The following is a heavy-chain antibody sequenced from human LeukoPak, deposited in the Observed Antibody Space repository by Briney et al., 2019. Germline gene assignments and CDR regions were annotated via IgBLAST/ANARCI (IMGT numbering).Heavy chain of an antibody. V-gene: IGHV1-69*04. D-gene: IGHD3-9*01. CDR3: ARDMANYDILGWFDP. Sequence: SVKVSCKASGGTFSSYAISWVRQAPGQGLEWMGRIIPILGIANYAQKFQGRVTITADKSASTAYMELSSLRSEDTAVYYCARDMANYDILGWFDPWGQGTLVTVSS. J-gene: IGHJ5*02. CDR1: GGTFSSYA. CDR2: IIPILGIA.